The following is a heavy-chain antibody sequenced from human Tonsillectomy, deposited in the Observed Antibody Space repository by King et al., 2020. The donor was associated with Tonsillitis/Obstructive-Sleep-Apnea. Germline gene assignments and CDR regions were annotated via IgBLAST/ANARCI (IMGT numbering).Heavy chain of an antibody. CDR2: VYHSGST. D-gene: IGHD3-3*01. V-gene: IGHV4-4*02. Sequence: QLQESGPGLVKPSGTLSLTCAVSGGSISSGDWWTWVRQPPGKGLEGIGEVYHSGSTNYKPSLEGRVTISVDKSKNQFSLRLTSVTAADTAVYYCARVSHDNIKYDHWFDRWGQGTLVTVSS. CDR1: GGSISSGDW. CDR3: ARVSHDNIKYDHWFDR. J-gene: IGHJ5*02.